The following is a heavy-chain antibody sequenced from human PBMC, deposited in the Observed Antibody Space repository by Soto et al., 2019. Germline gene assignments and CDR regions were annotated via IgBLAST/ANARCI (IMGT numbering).Heavy chain of an antibody. CDR1: GGSINSSNW. Sequence: QVQLQESGPGLVKPSGTLSLTCAVSGGSINSSNWWPWVRQPPGKGLEWIGNIYHSGNTNYNPSRKGRVTISVDKSKNQFSLRLSSVTAADTATYYWAREGPVTIAADRSWFDPWGQGTLVTVSS. V-gene: IGHV4-4*02. J-gene: IGHJ5*02. D-gene: IGHD6-13*01. CDR2: IYHSGNT. CDR3: AREGPVTIAADRSWFDP.